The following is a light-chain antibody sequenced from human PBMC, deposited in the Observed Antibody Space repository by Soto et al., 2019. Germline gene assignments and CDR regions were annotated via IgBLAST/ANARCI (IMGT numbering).Light chain of an antibody. J-gene: IGKJ1*01. CDR1: QSISSW. Sequence: DIQMTQSPSTLSASVGDRVTITCRASQSISSWLAWYQQKPGKAPKLLIYDASSLESGVPSRFSGSGYGTEFTLTISSLQPDDFATYYCQQYNSYWTFGRGTKVDIK. V-gene: IGKV1-5*01. CDR3: QQYNSYWT. CDR2: DAS.